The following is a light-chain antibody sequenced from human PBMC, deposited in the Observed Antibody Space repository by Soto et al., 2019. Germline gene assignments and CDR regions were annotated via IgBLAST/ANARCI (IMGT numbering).Light chain of an antibody. CDR1: SSDIGAYDY. V-gene: IGLV2-14*01. CDR2: DVN. CDR3: SSYTITSTRL. J-gene: IGLJ1*01. Sequence: QSALTQPASVSGSPGQSITISCTGTSSDIGAYDYVSWYQQHPGKAPKLIIYDVNIRPSGVSNRFSGSKSGNTASLTISGRQAEDEADYYCSSYTITSTRLFGTGTKVTVL.